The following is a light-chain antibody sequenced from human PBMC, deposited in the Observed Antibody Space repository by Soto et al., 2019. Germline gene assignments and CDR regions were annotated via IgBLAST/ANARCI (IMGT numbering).Light chain of an antibody. CDR2: DAS. J-gene: IGKJ1*01. V-gene: IGKV3-20*01. Sequence: VLTQSPGTLSLSPGEGATLSCRASQRVASDLAWYLQKPGQPPRLLIYDASIRATGIPDRISGSGSERDFTLTISRLEPEDAEVYYCQQYLNSPRTFGQGTKLEIK. CDR3: QQYLNSPRT. CDR1: QRVASD.